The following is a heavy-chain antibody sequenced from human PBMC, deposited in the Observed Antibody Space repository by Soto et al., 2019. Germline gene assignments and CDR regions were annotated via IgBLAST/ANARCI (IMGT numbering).Heavy chain of an antibody. J-gene: IGHJ6*02. Sequence: VASVKVSCKASGYTFTSYGISWVRQAPGQGLEWMGWISAYNGNTNYAQKLQGRVTMTTDTSTSTAYMELRSLRSDDTAVYYCAIATIAAAGTHYYYYYGMDVWGQGTTVTVSS. D-gene: IGHD6-13*01. CDR2: ISAYNGNT. CDR3: AIATIAAAGTHYYYYYGMDV. V-gene: IGHV1-18*04. CDR1: GYTFTSYG.